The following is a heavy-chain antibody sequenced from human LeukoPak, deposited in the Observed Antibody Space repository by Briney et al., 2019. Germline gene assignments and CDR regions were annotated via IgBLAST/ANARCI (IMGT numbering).Heavy chain of an antibody. V-gene: IGHV3-33*05. D-gene: IGHD1-26*01. Sequence: GGSLRLSCAASGFTFSIYGMHWVRQAPGQGLEWVAVISYDANNKYYGDSVKGRFTISRDNSKNTLYLQMNSLRAEDTAVYYCAKDSKIVGPTFRSYHYMDVWGKGTTVTVSS. CDR2: ISYDANNK. CDR1: GFTFSIYG. CDR3: AKDSKIVGPTFRSYHYMDV. J-gene: IGHJ6*03.